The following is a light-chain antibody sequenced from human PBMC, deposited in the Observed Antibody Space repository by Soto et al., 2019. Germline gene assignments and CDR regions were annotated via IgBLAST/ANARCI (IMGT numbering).Light chain of an antibody. V-gene: IGKV4-1*01. CDR1: QSVVSNSNNKNY. Sequence: DIVMTQSPDSLAVSLGERATINCWSSQSVVSNSNNKNYLAWYQQKPGQPPKLLIYWASTRESGVPDRFSGSGSGTDFTLTITSLQAEDVAVYYCQQYYSTVTFGGGTKVEIK. J-gene: IGKJ4*01. CDR2: WAS. CDR3: QQYYSTVT.